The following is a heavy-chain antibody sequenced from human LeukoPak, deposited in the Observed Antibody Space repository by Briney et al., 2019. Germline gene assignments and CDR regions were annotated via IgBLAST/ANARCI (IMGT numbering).Heavy chain of an antibody. D-gene: IGHD6-19*01. CDR2: VSGSGGST. Sequence: GGSLRLSCAASGFTVSSNDMSWVRQAPGQGLEWVSSVSGSGGSTYYADSVKGRFAISRDNSQNTLYLLMSSLRAEDTAVYYCASYRIAVSGTGEGFDFWDQGTLVTVSS. CDR1: GFTVSSND. V-gene: IGHV3-23*01. CDR3: ASYRIAVSGTGEGFDF. J-gene: IGHJ4*02.